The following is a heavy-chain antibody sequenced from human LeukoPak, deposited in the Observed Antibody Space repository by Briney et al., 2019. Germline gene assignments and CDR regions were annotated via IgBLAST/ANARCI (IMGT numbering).Heavy chain of an antibody. V-gene: IGHV1-2*02. J-gene: IGHJ4*02. CDR3: ARALETMGAKRYFDY. Sequence: ASVKVSCKPSGYTFTGYYMHWVRQAPGQGLEWMGWINPNSGDTNYAQKFQGRVTMTSDTSISTAYMALSGLRSDDTAVHYCARALETMGAKRYFDYWGQGTLVTVSS. CDR1: GYTFTGYY. D-gene: IGHD3-16*01. CDR2: INPNSGDT.